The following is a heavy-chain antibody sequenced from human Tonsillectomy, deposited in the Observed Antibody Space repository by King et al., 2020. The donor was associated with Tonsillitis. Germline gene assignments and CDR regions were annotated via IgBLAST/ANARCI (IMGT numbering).Heavy chain of an antibody. CDR2: INPSGGST. D-gene: IGHD3-22*01. Sequence: VQLVESGAEVKKPGASVKVSCKAYGYTFTSYYMHWVRQAPGQGLEWMGIINPSGGSTSYAQKFQGRVTMTRDTSTSTVYMELSSLRSEDTAVYYCARDPVPKYYYDSSGFGWFDPWGQGTLVSVSS. CDR3: ARDPVPKYYYDSSGFGWFDP. CDR1: GYTFTSYY. V-gene: IGHV1-46*01. J-gene: IGHJ5*02.